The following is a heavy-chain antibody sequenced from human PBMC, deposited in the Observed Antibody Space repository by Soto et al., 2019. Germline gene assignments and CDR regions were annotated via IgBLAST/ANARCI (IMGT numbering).Heavy chain of an antibody. D-gene: IGHD2-15*01. CDR3: TKDLNIVVTQSSTSHYNYGMDV. J-gene: IGHJ6*02. CDR2: ISGPGGRT. V-gene: IGHV3-23*01. CDR1: GFTFNRNA. Sequence: EVQLLESGGAFVQPGGSLRLSCAASGFTFNRNAMYWVRQAPGKGLEWVSAISGPGGRTYYADSVKGRFTISRDNSRNTLYLQINSLRVEDSALYYCTKDLNIVVTQSSTSHYNYGMDVWGQGTTVTVSS.